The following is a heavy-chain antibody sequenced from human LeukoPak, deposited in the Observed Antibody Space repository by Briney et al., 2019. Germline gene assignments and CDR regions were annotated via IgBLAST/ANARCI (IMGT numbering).Heavy chain of an antibody. CDR2: IKQDGSEK. D-gene: IGHD2-2*02. Sequence: QSGGSLRLSCAASGFTFSSYWMSRVRQAPGKGLEWVANIKQDGSEKYYVDSVKGRFTISRDNAKNSLYLQMNSLRAEDTAVYYCARIVPAAIVVSWFDPWGQGTLVTVSS. CDR3: ARIVPAAIVVSWFDP. CDR1: GFTFSSYW. J-gene: IGHJ5*02. V-gene: IGHV3-7*01.